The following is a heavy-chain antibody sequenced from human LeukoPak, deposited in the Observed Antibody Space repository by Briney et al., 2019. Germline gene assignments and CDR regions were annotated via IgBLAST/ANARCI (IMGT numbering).Heavy chain of an antibody. D-gene: IGHD3-10*01. J-gene: IGHJ6*03. V-gene: IGHV4-59*11. CDR2: IHYSGST. Sequence: ASETLSLTCTVSGGSISGHYWSWIRQPPGKGLEWIGYIHYSGSTSYNPSLKSRVTISEDTSKNQFSLKLSSVTAADTAVYYCARGGSGNYYTTYYYYMDVWGKGTTVTISS. CDR3: ARGGSGNYYTTYYYYMDV. CDR1: GGSISGHY.